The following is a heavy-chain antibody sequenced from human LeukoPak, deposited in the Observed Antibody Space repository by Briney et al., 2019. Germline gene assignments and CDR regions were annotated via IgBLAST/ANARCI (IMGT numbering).Heavy chain of an antibody. J-gene: IGHJ4*02. V-gene: IGHV4-39*07. CDR3: ARSPNSYGYFGSNYFDY. CDR2: IYYSGST. D-gene: IGHD5-18*01. CDR1: GGSISSSSYY. Sequence: SETLSLTCTVSGGSISSSSYYWGWIRQPPGKGLEWIGSIYYSGSTYYNPSLKSRVTISVDKSKNQFSLKLSSVTAADTAVYYCARSPNSYGYFGSNYFDYWGQGTLVTVSS.